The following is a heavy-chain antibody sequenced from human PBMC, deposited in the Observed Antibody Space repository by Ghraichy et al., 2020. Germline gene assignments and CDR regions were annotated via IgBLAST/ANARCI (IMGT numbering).Heavy chain of an antibody. V-gene: IGHV3-30-3*01. Sequence: GSLRLSCAASGFTFSSYAMHWVRQAPGKGLEWVAVISYDGSNKYYADSVKGRFTISRDNSKNTLYLQMNSLRAEDTAVYYCARDVSSGWYEGIDYWGQGTLVTVSS. CDR2: ISYDGSNK. CDR1: GFTFSSYA. D-gene: IGHD6-19*01. CDR3: ARDVSSGWYEGIDY. J-gene: IGHJ4*02.